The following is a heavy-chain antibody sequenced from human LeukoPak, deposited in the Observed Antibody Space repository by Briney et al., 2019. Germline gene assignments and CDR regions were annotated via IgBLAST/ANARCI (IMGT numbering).Heavy chain of an antibody. J-gene: IGHJ6*04. CDR2: ISSSGSTI. CDR3: AELGITMIGGV. Sequence: GGSLRLSCAASGFTFSSYEMNWVRQTPGEGREWVSYISSSGSTIYYADSVKGRFTISRDNAQNSLYLQMNSLRAEDTAVYYCAELGITMIGGVWGKGTTVTISS. V-gene: IGHV3-48*03. D-gene: IGHD3-10*02. CDR1: GFTFSSYE.